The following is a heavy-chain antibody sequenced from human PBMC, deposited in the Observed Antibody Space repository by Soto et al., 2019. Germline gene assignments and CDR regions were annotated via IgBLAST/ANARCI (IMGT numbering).Heavy chain of an antibody. D-gene: IGHD3-16*01. CDR1: GASIKSADW. Sequence: QVQLQESGPRLVMPSGTLSLTCAVSGASIKSADWWNWVRQSPGKGLEWIGEMSHSGATIYTPSLKSRATLTVDDSKNLFSLKLTSVTAADTAVYYCARDFKAPNDAWAFDNGGPGTLVTVSS. CDR2: MSHSGAT. V-gene: IGHV4-4*02. CDR3: ARDFKAPNDAWAFDN. J-gene: IGHJ4*02.